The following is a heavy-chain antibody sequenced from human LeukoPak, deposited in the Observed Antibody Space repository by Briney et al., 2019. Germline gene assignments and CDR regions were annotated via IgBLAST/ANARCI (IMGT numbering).Heavy chain of an antibody. J-gene: IGHJ4*02. D-gene: IGHD2-21*02. CDR3: AGPMTEIDY. Sequence: PGGSLRLSCAASGFTFSTYWMHWVRQAPGKGLVWVSHINSDGSSTNYADSVKGRFTISRDNAKNTLYLQMSSLRAEDTAVYYCAGPMTEIDYWGQGTLVTVSS. CDR2: INSDGSST. CDR1: GFTFSTYW. V-gene: IGHV3-74*01.